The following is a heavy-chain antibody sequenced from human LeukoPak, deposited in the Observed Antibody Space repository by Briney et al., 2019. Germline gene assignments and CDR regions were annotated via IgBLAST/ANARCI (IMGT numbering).Heavy chain of an antibody. Sequence: GGSLRLSCAASGFTFSRYAMGWVRQAPEKGLEWVSTVNENGGRTYYADSVKGRFTMSRDNSRSTLYLQMNSLRAEDTAVYYCAKEGRPNSGGGFFDYWGQGTRVTVSS. D-gene: IGHD5-12*01. CDR2: VNENGGRT. J-gene: IGHJ4*02. CDR1: GFTFSRYA. V-gene: IGHV3-23*01. CDR3: AKEGRPNSGGGFFDY.